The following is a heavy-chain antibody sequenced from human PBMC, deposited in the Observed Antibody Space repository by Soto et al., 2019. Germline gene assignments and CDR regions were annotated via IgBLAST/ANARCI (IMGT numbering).Heavy chain of an antibody. CDR1: GGSISSYY. D-gene: IGHD2-2*01. CDR2: IYYSGST. CDR3: AGFLGYCSSTSCLYGMDV. V-gene: IGHV4-59*01. J-gene: IGHJ6*02. Sequence: SETLSLTCTVSGGSISSYYWSWIRQPPGKGLEWIGYIYYSGSTNYNPSLKSRVTISVDTSKNQFSLKLSSVTAADTAVYYCAGFLGYCSSTSCLYGMDVWGQGTTVTVSS.